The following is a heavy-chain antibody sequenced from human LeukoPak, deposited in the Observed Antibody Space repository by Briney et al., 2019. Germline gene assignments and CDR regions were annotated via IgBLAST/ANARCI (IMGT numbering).Heavy chain of an antibody. Sequence: GALVKVSCKASGYTFTGYYMHWVRQAPGQGLEWMGRINPNNGGTNYAQKFQGRVTMTGDTSISTAYMELSSLRSDDTAVYYCTRESGSYHGNDYWGQGTLVTVSS. J-gene: IGHJ4*02. CDR2: INPNNGGT. CDR3: TRESGSYHGNDY. CDR1: GYTFTGYY. V-gene: IGHV1-2*06. D-gene: IGHD1-26*01.